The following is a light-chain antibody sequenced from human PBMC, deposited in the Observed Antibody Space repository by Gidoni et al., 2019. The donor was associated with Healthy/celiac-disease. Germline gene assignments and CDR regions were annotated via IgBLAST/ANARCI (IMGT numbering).Light chain of an antibody. CDR2: RNN. J-gene: IGLJ2*01. V-gene: IGLV1-47*01. CDR3: AAWDDSLSGHVV. Sequence: QSVLTQPPSASGTPWQRVTISCSGSSPNIGSNYVYWYQQLPGTAPKLLIYRNNQRPSGVPDRFSGSKSGTSASLAISGLRSEDEADYYCAAWDDSLSGHVVFGGGTKLTVL. CDR1: SPNIGSNY.